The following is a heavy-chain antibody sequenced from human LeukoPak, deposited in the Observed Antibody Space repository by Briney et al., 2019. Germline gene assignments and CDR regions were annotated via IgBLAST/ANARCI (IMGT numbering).Heavy chain of an antibody. CDR3: ARDIGGGPYSSSWYYCFDP. J-gene: IGHJ5*02. CDR2: IIPIFGTA. V-gene: IGHV1-69*05. Sequence: ASVKVSCKASGGTFSSYAISWVRQAPGQGLEWMGGIIPIFGTANYAQKFQGRVTITTDESTSTAYLELSSLRSEDTAVYYCARDIGGGPYSSSWYYCFDPWGQGTLVTVSS. CDR1: GGTFSSYA. D-gene: IGHD6-13*01.